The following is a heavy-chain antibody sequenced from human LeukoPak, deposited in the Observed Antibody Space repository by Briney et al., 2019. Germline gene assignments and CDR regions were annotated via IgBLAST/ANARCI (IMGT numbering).Heavy chain of an antibody. V-gene: IGHV3-23*01. CDR3: AKEAGSGYYAYYYYGMDV. Sequence: PGGSLRLSCAASGFTFSSYAMSWVRQAPGKGLEWVSAISGSGGSTYYADSLKGRFTISRDNSKNTLYLQMNSLRAEDTAVYYCAKEAGSGYYAYYYYGMDVWGQGTTVTVSS. CDR1: GFTFSSYA. CDR2: ISGSGGST. D-gene: IGHD3-3*01. J-gene: IGHJ6*02.